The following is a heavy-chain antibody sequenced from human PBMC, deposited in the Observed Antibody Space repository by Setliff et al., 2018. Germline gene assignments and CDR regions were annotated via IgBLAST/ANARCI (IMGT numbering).Heavy chain of an antibody. CDR3: VRSGKFGMRFWFDQ. V-gene: IGHV1-2*02. Sequence: ASVKVSCKASGFSFSDYLMNWMRQTPDQRLEWMGRINLNTGNIFYAQEFQGRVTLTRDASISTAYMELSSLTSDDTAFYYCVRSGKFGMRFWFDQWGQGTLVTVSS. CDR2: INLNTGNI. J-gene: IGHJ5*02. D-gene: IGHD1-26*01. CDR1: GFSFSDYL.